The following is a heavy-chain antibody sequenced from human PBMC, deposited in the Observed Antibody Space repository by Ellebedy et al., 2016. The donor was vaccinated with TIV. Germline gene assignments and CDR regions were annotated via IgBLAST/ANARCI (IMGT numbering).Heavy chain of an antibody. Sequence: ASVKVSXXASGYTFTDYYVHWVRQAPGQGLQSMGIIKPSGGGTNYAPNFQGRVTMTTDTSTSTVYMELTSLKSEDTATYYCAREGNGVIDTWGQGTLVTVSS. J-gene: IGHJ4*02. V-gene: IGHV1-46*01. CDR1: GYTFTDYY. D-gene: IGHD2-8*01. CDR3: AREGNGVIDT. CDR2: IKPSGGGT.